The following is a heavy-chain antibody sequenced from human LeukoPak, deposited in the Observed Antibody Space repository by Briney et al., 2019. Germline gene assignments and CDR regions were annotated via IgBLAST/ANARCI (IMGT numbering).Heavy chain of an antibody. D-gene: IGHD1-1*01. CDR2: IYPGDSNT. J-gene: IGHJ3*02. CDR3: ARQTRDAFDI. V-gene: IGHV5-51*01. Sequence: LGESLKISCKGSGYSFISSWIAWVRQMPGKGLEWMGLIYPGDSNTRYSPSFQGQVTISADKSINTAYVQWSSLKASDTAIYYCARQTRDAFDIWGQGTMVTVSS. CDR1: GYSFISSW.